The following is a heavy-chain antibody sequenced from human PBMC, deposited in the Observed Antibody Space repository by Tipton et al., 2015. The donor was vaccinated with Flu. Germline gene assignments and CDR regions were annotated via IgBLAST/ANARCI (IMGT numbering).Heavy chain of an antibody. V-gene: IGHV3-21*01. CDR2: ISSSSSYI. CDR3: ARAPEGRYYDFWSGPYFTYYFDY. D-gene: IGHD3-3*01. Sequence: SLRLSCAASGFTFSSYSMNWVRQAPGKGLEWVSSISSSSSYIYYADSVKGRFTISRDNAKNSLYLQMNSLRAEDTAVYYCARAPEGRYYDFWSGPYFTYYFDYWGQGTLVTVSS. J-gene: IGHJ4*02. CDR1: GFTFSSYS.